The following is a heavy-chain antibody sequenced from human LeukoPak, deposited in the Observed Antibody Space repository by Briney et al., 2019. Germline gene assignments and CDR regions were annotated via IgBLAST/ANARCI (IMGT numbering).Heavy chain of an antibody. V-gene: IGHV1-46*01. J-gene: IGHJ6*02. CDR2: INPTGGST. CDR3: ARVSCGDYPTDYYYGMDV. D-gene: IGHD4-17*01. CDR1: VYTFTSYY. Sequence: GASVKVSCKASVYTFTSYYMHWVRQAPGQGLEWVGIINPTGGSTSYAQKFQGRVTMTRDTSTSTVYMELSSLRSEDTAVYYCARVSCGDYPTDYYYGMDVWGQGNTVTVSS.